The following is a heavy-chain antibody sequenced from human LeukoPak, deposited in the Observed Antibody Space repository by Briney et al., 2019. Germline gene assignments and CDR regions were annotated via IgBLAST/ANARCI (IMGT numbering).Heavy chain of an antibody. CDR2: IKSKTDGGTT. V-gene: IGHV3-15*01. CDR3: TTEAGYYGSGSYYYYYMDV. D-gene: IGHD3-10*01. CDR1: GFTFSNAW. Sequence: KPGGSLRLSCAASGFTFSNAWMSWVRQAPGKGLEWVGRIKSKTDGGTTDYAAPVKGRFTISRDDSKNTLYLQMNSLKTEDTAVYYCTTEAGYYGSGSYYYYYMDVWGKGTTVTISS. J-gene: IGHJ6*03.